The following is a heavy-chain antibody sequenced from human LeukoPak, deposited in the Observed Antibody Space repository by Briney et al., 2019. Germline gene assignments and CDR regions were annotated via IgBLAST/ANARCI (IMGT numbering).Heavy chain of an antibody. J-gene: IGHJ4*02. V-gene: IGHV3-53*01. D-gene: IGHD2-2*01. CDR3: ARLRGYCSSNSCYPLGY. CDR2: IYSGSAT. CDR1: GFTASSKY. Sequence: PGGSLRLSCAASGFTASSKYMSWVRPAPGKGLGWVSVIYSGSATFYADSVKGRFSISRDNSKNTLYLQMNSLRAEDTAVYYCARLRGYCSSNSCYPLGYWGQGTLVTVSS.